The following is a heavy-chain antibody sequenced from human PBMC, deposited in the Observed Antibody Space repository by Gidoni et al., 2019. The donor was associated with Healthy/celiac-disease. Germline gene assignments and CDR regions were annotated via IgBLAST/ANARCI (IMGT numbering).Heavy chain of an antibody. J-gene: IGHJ3*02. CDR2: ISSSSSYI. CDR3: ARDSYYDYLSGYDAFDI. D-gene: IGHD3-3*01. Sequence: EVQLVESGGGLVKPGGSLRLSCAASGFTFSSYSMNWVRQAPGKGLEWVSSISSSSSYIYYADSVKGRLTISRDNAKNSLYLQMNSLRAEDTAVYYCARDSYYDYLSGYDAFDIWGQGTMVTVSS. V-gene: IGHV3-21*01. CDR1: GFTFSSYS.